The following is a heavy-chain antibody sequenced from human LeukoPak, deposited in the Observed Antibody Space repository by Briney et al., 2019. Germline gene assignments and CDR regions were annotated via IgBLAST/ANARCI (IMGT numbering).Heavy chain of an antibody. J-gene: IGHJ4*02. Sequence: GASVNVSCKASGYTFTSYGISWVRQAPGQGLEWMGWVSTYNGNTHSAQMLQGRVTMTTDTSTRTAYMELRSLRSDDTAVYFCVRDGFCNRTACYDYWGQGTLVTVSS. CDR2: VSTYNGNT. D-gene: IGHD2-15*01. V-gene: IGHV1-18*01. CDR3: VRDGFCNRTACYDY. CDR1: GYTFTSYG.